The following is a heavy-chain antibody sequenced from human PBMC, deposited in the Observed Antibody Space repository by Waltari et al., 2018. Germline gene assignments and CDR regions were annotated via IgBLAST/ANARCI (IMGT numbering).Heavy chain of an antibody. V-gene: IGHV3-21*01. CDR1: GFTFSSYS. Sequence: EVQLVESGGGLVKPGGSLRLSCAASGFTFSSYSMNWVRQAPGKGLEWVSSISSSSSYIYYADSVKSRFTISRDNAKNSLYLQMNSLRAEDTAVYYCAREVEWIQLWSSYYYGMDVWGQGTTVTVSS. CDR3: AREVEWIQLWSSYYYGMDV. CDR2: ISSSSSYI. D-gene: IGHD5-18*01. J-gene: IGHJ6*02.